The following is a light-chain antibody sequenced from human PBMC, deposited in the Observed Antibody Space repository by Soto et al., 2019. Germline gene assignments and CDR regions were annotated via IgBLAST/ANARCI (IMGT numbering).Light chain of an antibody. CDR2: GAS. CDR3: QQYNNWPIT. V-gene: IGKV3-15*01. CDR1: ETILIN. Sequence: ERGLTQAPATLSVSPGDRAALSCRASETILINLAWYQQKPGRAPRLLIYGASNRATGVPARFSGSGSGTEFTLTISSLQSEDFAAYYCQQYNNWPITFGQGTRLEIK. J-gene: IGKJ5*01.